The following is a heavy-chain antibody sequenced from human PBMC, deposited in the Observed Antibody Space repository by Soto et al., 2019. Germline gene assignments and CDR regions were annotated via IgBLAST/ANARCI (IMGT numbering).Heavy chain of an antibody. V-gene: IGHV1-69*06. D-gene: IGHD3-22*01. CDR1: GVTFSSYA. J-gene: IGHJ6*02. Sequence: SVKVSCKASGVTFSSYAISWVRQAPGQGLEWMGGIIPIFGTANYAQKFQGRVTITADKSTSTAYMELSSLRSEDTAVYYCARDPAYAGSSGSEARGMDVWGQGTTVTVSS. CDR2: IIPIFGTA. CDR3: ARDPAYAGSSGSEARGMDV.